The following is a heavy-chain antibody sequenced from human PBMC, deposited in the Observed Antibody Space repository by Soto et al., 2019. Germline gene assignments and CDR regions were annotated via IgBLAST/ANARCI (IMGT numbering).Heavy chain of an antibody. CDR3: ARHGEHSSSWYFDY. D-gene: IGHD6-13*01. J-gene: IGHJ4*02. CDR1: GGSISSYY. V-gene: IGHV4-59*08. CDR2: IYYSGST. Sequence: SETPSLTYTVSGGSISSYYWSWIRQSPGKGLEWIGYIYYSGSTNYNPSLKSRVTISVDTSKNQFSLKLSSVTAADAAVYYCARHGEHSSSWYFDYWGQGTLVTVSS.